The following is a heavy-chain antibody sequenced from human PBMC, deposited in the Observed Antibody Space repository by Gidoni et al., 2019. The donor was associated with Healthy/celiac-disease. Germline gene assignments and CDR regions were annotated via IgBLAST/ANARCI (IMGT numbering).Heavy chain of an antibody. D-gene: IGHD3-3*01. CDR2: IYTRGST. CDR3: AKDDFWSGYHWFDP. J-gene: IGHJ5*02. CDR1: GGSISRGSYY. Sequence: QVQLQESGPGLVKPSQTLSLTCTVSGGSISRGSYYWSSIRPPPGKGLEWIGSIYTRGSTNYNPSLKSRVIISVDTSNNQFSLKLSSVTAADTAVYYCAKDDFWSGYHWFDPWGQGTLVTVSS. V-gene: IGHV4-61*02.